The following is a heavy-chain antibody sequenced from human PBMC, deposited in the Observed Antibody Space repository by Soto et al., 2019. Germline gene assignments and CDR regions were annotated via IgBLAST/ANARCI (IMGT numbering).Heavy chain of an antibody. V-gene: IGHV3-53*04. Sequence: EVQLVESGGGLVQPGGSLRLSCAASGFTVSSNYMSWVRQAPGKGLEWVSVIYRGGSTYYEVSVKGRFTISRHNSKNTLDLQMNSLRAEDTAVYYCARENRRGGDAVDVWGKGTTVTVSS. CDR1: GFTVSSNY. CDR2: IYRGGST. CDR3: ARENRRGGDAVDV. J-gene: IGHJ6*04. D-gene: IGHD2-21*02.